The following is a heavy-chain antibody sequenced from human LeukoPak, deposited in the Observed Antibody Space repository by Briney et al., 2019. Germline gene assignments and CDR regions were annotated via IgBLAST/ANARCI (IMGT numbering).Heavy chain of an antibody. CDR2: VTGTGGTT. V-gene: IGHV3-23*01. CDR1: GFTFRVYA. D-gene: IGHD6-13*01. CDR3: ARGQPLDD. Sequence: GGSLRLSCAASGFTFRVYARSWVREPPGKGLEWVSTVTGTGGTTYYADSVKGRFTISRDNSKNTLEPQKNSLRAQDMAVYFCARGQPLDDCGQGTLVIVSS. J-gene: IGHJ4*02.